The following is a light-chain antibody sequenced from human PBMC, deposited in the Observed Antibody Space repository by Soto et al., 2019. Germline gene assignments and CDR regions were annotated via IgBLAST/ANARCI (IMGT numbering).Light chain of an antibody. V-gene: IGKV3-15*01. J-gene: IGKJ2*01. CDR1: QSVRSN. CDR3: QQRNNWPLS. CDR2: GAS. Sequence: EIVMTQSPATLSASPGERATLSCRASQSVRSNLAWYQQKPGQAPRLLIYGASTRATGIPARFSGSGSGTEFTLSIGSLQSEDFAIYYCQQRNNWPLSFGQGTKLEIK.